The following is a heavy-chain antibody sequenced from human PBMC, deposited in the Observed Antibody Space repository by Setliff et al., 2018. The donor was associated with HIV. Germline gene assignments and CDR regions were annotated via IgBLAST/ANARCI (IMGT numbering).Heavy chain of an antibody. J-gene: IGHJ6*03. CDR3: AKPYRGSVVRDQGYMDV. V-gene: IGHV3-20*04. D-gene: IGHD3-10*01. CDR2: ISWSGSGI. CDR1: GFKFDDYG. Sequence: GGSLRLSCAASGFKFDDYGMSWVRQGPGKGLEWVAGISWSGSGIGYGDSVKGRFTISRDNAKNTLYLQMNSLRGEDTAVYYCAKPYRGSVVRDQGYMDVWGKGTTVTV.